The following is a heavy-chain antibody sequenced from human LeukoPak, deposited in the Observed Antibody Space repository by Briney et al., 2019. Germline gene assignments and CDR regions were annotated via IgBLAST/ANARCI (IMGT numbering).Heavy chain of an antibody. Sequence: SVKVSCKASGGTFSSYAISWVRQAPGQGLEWMGGIIPIFGTANYAQKFQGRVTITTDESTSTAYMELSSLRSEDTAVYYCAGVIVPAAMRYYYYYMDVWGKGTTVTVSS. CDR2: IIPIFGTA. V-gene: IGHV1-69*05. J-gene: IGHJ6*03. CDR3: AGVIVPAAMRYYYYYMDV. D-gene: IGHD2-2*01. CDR1: GGTFSSYA.